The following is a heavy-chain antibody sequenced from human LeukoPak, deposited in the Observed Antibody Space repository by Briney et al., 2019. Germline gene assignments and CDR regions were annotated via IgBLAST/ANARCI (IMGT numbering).Heavy chain of an antibody. Sequence: GGSLRLSCGASGFRFESHTMGWVRQAPGKGLEWISSITSGSTTIYYGDSVRGRFTVSRDNAENSLYLQMNNMRVSDTAVYYCAKDRRYSYGMDAFDIWGQGTMVTVSS. CDR2: ITSGSTTI. D-gene: IGHD5-18*01. CDR1: GFRFESHT. CDR3: AKDRRYSYGMDAFDI. J-gene: IGHJ3*02. V-gene: IGHV3-48*04.